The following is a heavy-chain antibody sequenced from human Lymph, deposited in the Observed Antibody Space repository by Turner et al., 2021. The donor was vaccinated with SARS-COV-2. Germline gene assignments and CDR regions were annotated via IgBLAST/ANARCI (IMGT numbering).Heavy chain of an antibody. CDR1: GFTFDDYA. V-gene: IGHV3-9*01. D-gene: IGHD6-6*01. CDR3: AKDRGGEQLVRLFDY. CDR2: ISWNSGSI. J-gene: IGHJ4*02. Sequence: EVQLVESGGGWVQPGRSLRLSCAASGFTFDDYAMHWVRQAPGKVLEWVSGISWNSGSIGYADSVKGRFTISRDNAKNSLYLQMNSLRAEDTALYYCAKDRGGEQLVRLFDYWGQGTLVTVSS.